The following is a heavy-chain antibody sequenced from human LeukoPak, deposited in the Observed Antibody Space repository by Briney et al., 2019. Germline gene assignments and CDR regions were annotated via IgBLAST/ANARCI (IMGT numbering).Heavy chain of an antibody. Sequence: GGSLRLSCAASGFIFSNYWMTWVRQAPGKGLEWVANIKEDESEKYYVDSVKGRFSIFRENAKNSLYLQMNSLRAEDTAVYYCAKEGLWNYDYWGQGTLVTVSS. J-gene: IGHJ4*02. CDR3: AKEGLWNYDY. D-gene: IGHD1-7*01. V-gene: IGHV3-7*01. CDR2: IKEDESEK. CDR1: GFIFSNYW.